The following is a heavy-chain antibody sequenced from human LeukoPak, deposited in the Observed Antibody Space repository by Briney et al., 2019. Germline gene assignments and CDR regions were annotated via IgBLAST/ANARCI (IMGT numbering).Heavy chain of an antibody. J-gene: IGHJ4*02. D-gene: IGHD1-1*01. Sequence: GGSLRLSGGASGFTFSSYAMSGVREAPGKGLEGVSAISGSGGSTYYADSVKGRFTISRDNSKNTLHLQMNSLRAEDTAVYYCAKDRSDTTADFDYWGQGTLVTVSS. CDR1: GFTFSSYA. V-gene: IGHV3-23*01. CDR2: ISGSGGST. CDR3: AKDRSDTTADFDY.